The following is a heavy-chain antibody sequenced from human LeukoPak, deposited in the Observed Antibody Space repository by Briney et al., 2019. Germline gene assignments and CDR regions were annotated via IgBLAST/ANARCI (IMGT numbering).Heavy chain of an antibody. J-gene: IGHJ4*02. CDR2: INSDGSTT. D-gene: IGHD6-19*01. Sequence: GGSLRLSCAASEFTFNTYSMNWVRQAPGKGLVWVSRINSDGSTTSYADSVQGRFTISRDNAKNTLYLQMNSLRAEDTAVYYCTRVPTGSYHKGYWGQGTLVTVSS. CDR3: TRVPTGSYHKGY. CDR1: EFTFNTYS. V-gene: IGHV3-74*01.